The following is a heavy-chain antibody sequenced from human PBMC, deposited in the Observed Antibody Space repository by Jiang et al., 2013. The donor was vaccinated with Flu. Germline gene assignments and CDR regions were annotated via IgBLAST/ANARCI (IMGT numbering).Heavy chain of an antibody. CDR1: GFSLSTSGVG. V-gene: IGHV2-5*01. J-gene: IGHJ6*02. CDR3: AGFTGYYGMDV. D-gene: IGHD3-16*01. Sequence: KPTQTLTLTCTLSGFSLSTSGVGVGWIRQPPGKALEWLALIYWNDDKRYSPSLKSRLTITKDTSKNQVVLTMTNMDPVDTATYYCAGFTGYYGMDVWGQGTTVTVSS. CDR2: IYWNDDK.